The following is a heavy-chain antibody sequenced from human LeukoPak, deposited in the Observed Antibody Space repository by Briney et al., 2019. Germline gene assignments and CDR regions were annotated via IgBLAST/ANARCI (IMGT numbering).Heavy chain of an antibody. J-gene: IGHJ5*02. V-gene: IGHV3-48*03. CDR1: GFTFSSYE. CDR2: ISSSGSTI. D-gene: IGHD3-10*01. CDR3: ARIWAPYYGSGGVWFDP. Sequence: PGGSLRLSCAASGFTFSSYEMNWVRQAPGKGLEWVSYISSSGSTIYYADPVKGRFTISRDNAKNSLYLQMSSLRAEDTAVYYCARIWAPYYGSGGVWFDPWGQGTLVTVSS.